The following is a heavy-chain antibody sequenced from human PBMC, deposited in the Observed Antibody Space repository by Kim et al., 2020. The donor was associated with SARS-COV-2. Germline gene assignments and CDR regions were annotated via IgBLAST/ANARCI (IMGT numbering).Heavy chain of an antibody. CDR3: ARDVNPQTTYITLVRGAFDL. CDR1: GYTFISNY. Sequence: ASVKVSCKASGYTFISNYMHWVRQAPGQGLEWMGKINPSGGSTSYAQKFQGRVTMTRDTSTSTVYMELRSLRFEDTAVYYCARDVNPQTTYITLVRGAFDLWGRGTLVTVSS. CDR2: INPSGGST. V-gene: IGHV1-46*01. D-gene: IGHD3-10*01. J-gene: IGHJ2*01.